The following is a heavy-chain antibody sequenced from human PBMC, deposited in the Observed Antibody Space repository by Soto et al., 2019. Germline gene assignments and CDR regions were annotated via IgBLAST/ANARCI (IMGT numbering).Heavy chain of an antibody. J-gene: IGHJ3*02. CDR3: ATLLGYSGYDDAFDI. D-gene: IGHD5-12*01. CDR2: IYYSGST. V-gene: IGHV4-59*01. Sequence: SETLSLTYTVSGGSISSYYWSWIRQPPGKGLEWIGYIYYSGSTNYNPSLKSRVTISVDTSKNQFSLKLSSVTAADTAVYYCATLLGYSGYDDAFDIWGQGTMVTVSS. CDR1: GGSISSYY.